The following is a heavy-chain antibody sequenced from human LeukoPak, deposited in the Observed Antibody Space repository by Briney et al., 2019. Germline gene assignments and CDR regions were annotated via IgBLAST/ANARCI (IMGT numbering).Heavy chain of an antibody. D-gene: IGHD2-2*01. CDR2: ICTSGST. V-gene: IGHV4-4*09. CDR3: ARQKCTSTSCLTKNAFDI. CDR1: GSISSYY. J-gene: IGHJ3*02. Sequence: SETLSLTCTVSGSISSYYWSWIRQPPGKGLEWIGYICTSGSTNYNPSLKSRVTISVDTSKNQFSLDLSSVTAADTAVYYCARQKCTSTSCLTKNAFDIWGQGTMVTVSS.